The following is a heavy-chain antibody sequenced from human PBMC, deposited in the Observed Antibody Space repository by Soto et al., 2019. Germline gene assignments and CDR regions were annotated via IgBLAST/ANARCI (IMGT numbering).Heavy chain of an antibody. CDR3: AGELSTFYFDQ. V-gene: IGHV4-30-4*01. Sequence: QVQLQESGPGLVKPSQTLSLTCTVSAGSIRSGDYYWTWIRQPPEKGLEWIGYINHSGSAHYNPTLNSRATISIDTSNNQYSLKMASVTAAYTAVYYCAGELSTFYFDQWGQGTLVTVSS. J-gene: IGHJ4*02. CDR1: AGSIRSGDYY. CDR2: INHSGSA.